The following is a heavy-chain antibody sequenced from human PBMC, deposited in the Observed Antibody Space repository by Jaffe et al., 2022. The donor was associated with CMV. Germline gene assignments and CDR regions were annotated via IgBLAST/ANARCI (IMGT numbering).Heavy chain of an antibody. Sequence: EVQLLESGGGLVQPGGSLRLSCAASGFTFSSYAMSWVRQAPGKGLEWVSAISGSGGSTYYADSVKGRFTISRDNSKNTLYLQMNSLRAEDTAVYYCATGISHDYYGMDVWGQGTTVTVSS. CDR2: ISGSGGST. J-gene: IGHJ6*02. CDR3: ATGISHDYYGMDV. CDR1: GFTFSSYA. V-gene: IGHV3-23*01.